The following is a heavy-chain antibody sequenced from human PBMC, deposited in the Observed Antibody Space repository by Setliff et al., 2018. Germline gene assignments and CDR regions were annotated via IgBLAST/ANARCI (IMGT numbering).Heavy chain of an antibody. Sequence: KSSETLSLTCTVSGGSISTATYYWGWVRQSPGKGLEWIGSIYWSGSSNYNASLKSRLIITRETSKNQISLKLTSVTAADTAVYYCGRGFSRIEGWGNWFDPRGQGILVTVSS. V-gene: IGHV4-39*01. CDR3: GRGFSRIEGWGNWFDP. CDR1: GGSISTATYY. D-gene: IGHD2-15*01. CDR2: IYWSGSS. J-gene: IGHJ5*02.